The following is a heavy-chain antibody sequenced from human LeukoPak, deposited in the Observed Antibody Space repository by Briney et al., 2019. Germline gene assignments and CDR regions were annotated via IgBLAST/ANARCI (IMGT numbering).Heavy chain of an antibody. CDR2: ISSSGSTI. CDR1: GXAFSSYE. D-gene: IGHD6-19*01. J-gene: IGHJ4*02. Sequence: GGSLRLSCAASGXAFSSYEMNWVRQAPGKGLEWVSYISSSGSTIYYADSVKGRFTISRDNAKNSLYLQMNSLRAEDTAVYFCARARGSGWYYFDYWGQGTLVTVSS. CDR3: ARARGSGWYYFDY. V-gene: IGHV3-48*03.